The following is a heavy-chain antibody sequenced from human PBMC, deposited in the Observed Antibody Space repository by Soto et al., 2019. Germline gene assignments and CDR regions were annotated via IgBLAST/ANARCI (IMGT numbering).Heavy chain of an antibody. D-gene: IGHD2-8*02. CDR1: GGSFSGYY. V-gene: IGHV4-34*01. Sequence: QVQLQQWGAGLLKPSETLSLTCAVYGGSFSGYYWTWIRQPPGTGLEWIGEINHSGSTNYNPSLKNLVTIAVDTSKYQFSLKLSPVTAADTAVYYCARDNITGLFDYWGQGTLVTVSS. CDR2: INHSGST. J-gene: IGHJ4*02. CDR3: ARDNITGLFDY.